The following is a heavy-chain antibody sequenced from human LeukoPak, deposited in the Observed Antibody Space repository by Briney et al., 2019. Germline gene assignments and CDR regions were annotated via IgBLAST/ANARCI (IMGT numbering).Heavy chain of an antibody. J-gene: IGHJ4*02. D-gene: IGHD1-1*01. Sequence: ASVKVSCKASGYILTNYAMNWVRQAPGQGLEWMGWINTNTGNPTYAQGFTGRFVFSLDTSVSTAYLQISSLKAEDTAVYYCARDWGNWDFDFWGQGTLVTVSS. V-gene: IGHV7-4-1*02. CDR3: ARDWGNWDFDF. CDR1: GYILTNYA. CDR2: INTNTGNP.